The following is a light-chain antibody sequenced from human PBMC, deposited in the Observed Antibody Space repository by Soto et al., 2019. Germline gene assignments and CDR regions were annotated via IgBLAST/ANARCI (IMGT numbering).Light chain of an antibody. J-gene: IGLJ1*01. CDR2: DVS. CDR3: SSFTSSSSYV. Sequence: QSALAQPASVSGYPGQLIAISCTGTSSDVGSYNSVSWYQQYPGKAPTLMIHDVSDRPSGVSNRFSGSKSGNTASLTISGLQAEDEADYYCSSFTSSSSYVFGSGTKVTVL. CDR1: SSDVGSYNS. V-gene: IGLV2-14*03.